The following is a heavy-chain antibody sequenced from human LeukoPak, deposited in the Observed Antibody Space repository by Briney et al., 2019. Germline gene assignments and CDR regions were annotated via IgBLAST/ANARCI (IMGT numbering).Heavy chain of an antibody. CDR2: ISSTSTYI. Sequence: GGSLRLSCAASGFTFSRYSMNWVRQAPGKGLEWVSSISSTSTYIHYSDSVKGRSTISRGNAKNSLYLQMNSLRAEDTAVYYCASGGPIYYFDYWGQGTLVTVSS. J-gene: IGHJ4*02. CDR1: GFTFSRYS. D-gene: IGHD2-15*01. V-gene: IGHV3-21*06. CDR3: ASGGPIYYFDY.